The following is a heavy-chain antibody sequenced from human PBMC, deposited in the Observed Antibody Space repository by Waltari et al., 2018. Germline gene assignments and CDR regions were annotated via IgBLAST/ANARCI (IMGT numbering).Heavy chain of an antibody. CDR2: IRSKDYGATT. D-gene: IGHD3-16*01. J-gene: IGHJ4*02. CDR3: TRDWGFT. V-gene: IGHV3-49*04. CDR1: GFTRGDYG. Sequence: EVQLVESGGGLVHPGRSVRLTCTTSGFTRGDYGMSWVRQAPGKGLEWVGFIRSKDYGATTEYAASVKGRFTISRDDSKSIVYLQINSLKTEDTAVYYCTRDWGFTWGQGTLVTVSS.